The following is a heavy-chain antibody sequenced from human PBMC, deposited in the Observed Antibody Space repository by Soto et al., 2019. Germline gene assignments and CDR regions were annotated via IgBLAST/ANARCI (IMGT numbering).Heavy chain of an antibody. D-gene: IGHD5-18*01. J-gene: IGHJ4*02. CDR3: ARVDGGYSYGHFDY. CDR2: IWYDGSNK. CDR1: GFTFSSYG. Sequence: QVQLVESGGGVVQPGRSLRLSCAASGFTFSSYGMHWVRQAPGKGLEWVAVIWYDGSNKYYADSVKGRFTISRDNSKNTLYLQMNSLRAEDTAVYYCARVDGGYSYGHFDYWVQGTLVTVSS. V-gene: IGHV3-33*01.